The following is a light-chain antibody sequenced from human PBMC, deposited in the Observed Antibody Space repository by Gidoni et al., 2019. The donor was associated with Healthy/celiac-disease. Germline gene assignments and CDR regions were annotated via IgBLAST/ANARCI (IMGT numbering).Light chain of an antibody. J-gene: IGLJ3*02. V-gene: IGLV4-60*03. CDR1: SGHSTYI. CDR2: LEGSGND. CDR3: ETWDSNTRV. Sequence: QPVLPQQSSASASLGSPVKLTCTLRSGHSTYIIAWRQQQPGKAPRYLMKLEGSGNDNQGSVVPDLFSCASSGADRHLTFSNLQSEDEADYYCETWDSNTRVFGGGTKLTVL.